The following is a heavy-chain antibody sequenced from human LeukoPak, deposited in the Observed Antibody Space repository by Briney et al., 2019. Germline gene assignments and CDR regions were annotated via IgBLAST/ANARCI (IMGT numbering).Heavy chain of an antibody. V-gene: IGHV1-18*01. D-gene: IGHD6-13*01. CDR2: ISAYTGDT. CDR1: GYTLTSYG. Sequence: GASVKVSCRASGYTLTSYGINWVRQAPGQGLEWLGWISAYTGDTKYAQNLQGRVNMTTDTSTSTAYMELSRLRSDDTAVYYCARYKPLGIAAAGPAYWGQGTLVTVSS. CDR3: ARYKPLGIAAAGPAY. J-gene: IGHJ4*02.